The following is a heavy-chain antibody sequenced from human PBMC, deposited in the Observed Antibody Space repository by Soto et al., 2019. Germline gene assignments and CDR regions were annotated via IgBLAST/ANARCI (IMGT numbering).Heavy chain of an antibody. CDR2: SSGSGGST. CDR1: GFTFSHYA. J-gene: IGHJ4*02. D-gene: IGHD3-3*01. V-gene: IGHV3-23*01. CDR3: AKESQKSTIFGVVVY. Sequence: EVQLLESGGGLVQPGGSLRLSCAASGFTFSHYAMSWVRQAPGKGLEWLSASSGSGGSTYYADSVKGRFTISRDNSKNTLYLQMNGLRAEDTAVYYCAKESQKSTIFGVVVYWGQGTLVTVSS.